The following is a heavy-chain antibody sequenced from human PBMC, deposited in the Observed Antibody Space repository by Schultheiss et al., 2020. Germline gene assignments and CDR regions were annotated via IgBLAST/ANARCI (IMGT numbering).Heavy chain of an antibody. Sequence: WGSLRLSCAASGFTFSSYAMHWVRQAPGKGLEWVAVISYDGSNKYYADSVKGRFTISRDNSKNTLYLQMYSLRAADTAVYYCAKSPQYYYDTSGSYDWGQGTLVTASS. V-gene: IGHV3-30-3*02. CDR2: ISYDGSNK. J-gene: IGHJ4*02. D-gene: IGHD3-22*01. CDR1: GFTFSSYA. CDR3: AKSPQYYYDTSGSYD.